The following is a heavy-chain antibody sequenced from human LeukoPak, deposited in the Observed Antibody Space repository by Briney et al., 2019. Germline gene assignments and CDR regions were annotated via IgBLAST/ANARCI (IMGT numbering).Heavy chain of an antibody. V-gene: IGHV5-51*01. CDR1: GYSFTSYW. J-gene: IGHJ5*02. CDR2: IYPGDSDT. CDR3: ARSGSGTSNWFDP. Sequence: LGESLKISCKGSGYSFTSYWIGWMRQMPGKGLEWMGIIYPGDSDTRYSPSFQGQVTISADKSISTAYLQWSSLKASDTAMYYCARSGSGTSNWFDPWGQGTLVTVSS. D-gene: IGHD2-2*01.